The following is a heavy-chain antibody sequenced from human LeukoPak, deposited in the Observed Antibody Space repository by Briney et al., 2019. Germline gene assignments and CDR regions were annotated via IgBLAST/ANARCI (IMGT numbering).Heavy chain of an antibody. J-gene: IGHJ2*01. CDR2: ISYDGSNK. Sequence: GGSLRLSCAASGFTFSSYALHWVRQAQGNGREWVAVISYDGSNKYYAVSVKGRFTISRDNSKNTLYLQMNSLRAEDTAIYYCARAGGGPTTLYWYFDLWGRGTLGTVSS. CDR3: ARAGGGPTTLYWYFDL. D-gene: IGHD1-7*01. CDR1: GFTFSSYA. V-gene: IGHV3-30*04.